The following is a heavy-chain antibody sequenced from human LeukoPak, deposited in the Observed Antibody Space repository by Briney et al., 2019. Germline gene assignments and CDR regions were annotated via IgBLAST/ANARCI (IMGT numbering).Heavy chain of an antibody. CDR1: GGSISSYY. D-gene: IGHD6-13*01. CDR2: IYYSGST. CDR3: ARRGLTAAAGTSRVFDY. Sequence: SETLSLTCTVSGGSISSYYWSWIRQPPGKGLEWIGYIYYSGSTNYNPSLKSRVTISVDTSKNQFSLKLSSVTAADTAVYYCARRGLTAAAGTSRVFDYWGQGTLVTVSS. J-gene: IGHJ4*02. V-gene: IGHV4-59*12.